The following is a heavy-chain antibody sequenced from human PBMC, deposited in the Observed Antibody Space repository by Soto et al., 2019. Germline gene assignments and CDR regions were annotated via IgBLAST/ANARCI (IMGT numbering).Heavy chain of an antibody. CDR2: ISNTGST. CDR3: ARHVASSGWTLDY. J-gene: IGHJ4*02. D-gene: IGHD6-19*01. V-gene: IGHV4-31*03. Sequence: SETLSLTCTVSGGSIRSGGYYWSWIRHHPGKGLEWIGYISNTGSTFYNPSLESRLTISLDTSKNQFSLKLSSVTAADTAVYYCARHVASSGWTLDYWGQGTLVTVSS. CDR1: GGSIRSGGYY.